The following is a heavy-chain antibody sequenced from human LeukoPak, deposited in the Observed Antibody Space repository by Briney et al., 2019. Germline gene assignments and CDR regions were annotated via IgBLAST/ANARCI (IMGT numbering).Heavy chain of an antibody. CDR2: IYSGGST. CDR1: GFTFSRYT. CDR3: ARDSLGMGWFDP. J-gene: IGHJ5*02. Sequence: GGSLRLSCAASGFTFSRYTMSWVRQAPGKGLEWVSVIYSGGSTYYADSVKGRFTISRDNSKNTLYLQMNSLRAEDTAVYYCARDSLGMGWFDPWGQGTLVTVSS. V-gene: IGHV3-53*01. D-gene: IGHD7-27*01.